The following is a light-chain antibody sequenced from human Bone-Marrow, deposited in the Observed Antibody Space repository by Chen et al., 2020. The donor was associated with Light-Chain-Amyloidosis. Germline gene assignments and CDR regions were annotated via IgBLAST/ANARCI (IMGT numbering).Light chain of an antibody. V-gene: IGLV2-14*01. CDR2: EVT. CDR3: SSYTITNTLV. CDR1: SSDVGGDNH. J-gene: IGLJ1*01. Sequence: QSALTQPASVSGSPGQSITIPVTGTSSDVGGDNHVSWYQQHQDKAPKLMIYEVTHRPSWVPDRFSGSKSDNTASLTISGLQTEDEADYFCSSYTITNTLVFGSGTRVTVL.